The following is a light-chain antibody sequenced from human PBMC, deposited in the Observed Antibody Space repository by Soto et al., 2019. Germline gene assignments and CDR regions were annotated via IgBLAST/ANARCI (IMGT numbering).Light chain of an antibody. V-gene: IGKV1-39*01. CDR2: AAS. CDR1: QNISNY. Sequence: DMQMTQSPSSLSASVGDRVSITCRSSQNISNYLHWYQQRPGKAPKLLIYAASNLRSGVPSRFSGRGSGTDFTLTISSLQSEDVATYYCQKCDYLPIFGPGTTVDFK. J-gene: IGKJ3*01. CDR3: QKCDYLPI.